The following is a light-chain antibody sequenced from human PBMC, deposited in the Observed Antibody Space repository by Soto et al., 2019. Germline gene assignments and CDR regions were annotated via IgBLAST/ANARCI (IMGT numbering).Light chain of an antibody. CDR3: AAWDDSLNGWV. CDR2: SNN. V-gene: IGLV1-44*01. CDR1: SSNIGSNT. J-gene: IGLJ3*02. Sequence: QSVLTQPPSASGTPGQRVTISCSGSSSNIGSNTVNWYQQLPGTAPKLLIYSNNQRPSGVPDRFSGSKSGTSASLAISGLQSEDEDDYYCAAWDDSLNGWVLGGGTKLTVL.